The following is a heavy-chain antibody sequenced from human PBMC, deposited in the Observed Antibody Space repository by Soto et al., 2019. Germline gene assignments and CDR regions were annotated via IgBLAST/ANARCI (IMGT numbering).Heavy chain of an antibody. CDR1: GGSFSGYY. J-gene: IGHJ5*02. V-gene: IGHV4-34*01. CDR2: INHSGST. D-gene: IGHD3-16*01. CDR3: AREALGGTWFDP. Sequence: SETLSLTCAVYGGSFSGYYWSWIRQPPGKGLEWIGEINHSGSTNYNPSLKSRVTISVDTSKNQFSLKLSSVTAADTAVYYCAREALGGTWFDPWGQGTLVTVSS.